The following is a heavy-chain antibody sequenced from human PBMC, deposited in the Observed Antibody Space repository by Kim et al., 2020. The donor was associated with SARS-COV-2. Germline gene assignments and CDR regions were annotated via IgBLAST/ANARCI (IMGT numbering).Heavy chain of an antibody. V-gene: IGHV3-30*18. CDR3: VKQIVETSVVSPFDY. Sequence: GGSLRLSCTASGFTFSNYGMHWVRQVPGKGLEWVAVISYDGNKKYYVDSMRGRFTISRDNSKNTLYLQMNSLRVEDTAVYYCVKQIVETSVVSPFDYWGQGTLVAVSS. CDR2: ISYDGNKK. J-gene: IGHJ4*02. CDR1: GFTFSNYG. D-gene: IGHD5-18*01.